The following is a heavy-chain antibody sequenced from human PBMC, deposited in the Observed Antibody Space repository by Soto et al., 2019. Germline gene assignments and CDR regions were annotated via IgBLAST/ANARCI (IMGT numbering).Heavy chain of an antibody. V-gene: IGHV1-69*01. CDR2: SIPIFGTA. J-gene: IGHJ4*02. CDR1: GGTFSSYA. Sequence: QVQLVQSGAELKKPGSSVKVSCKASGGTFSSYAISWVRQAPGQGLEWMGGSIPIFGTANYAQKFQGRVTITADESTSPAYMELSSLRAEDTAVYYYARVERGFDYWGKGTLVAVSS. CDR3: ARVERGFDY. D-gene: IGHD1-1*01.